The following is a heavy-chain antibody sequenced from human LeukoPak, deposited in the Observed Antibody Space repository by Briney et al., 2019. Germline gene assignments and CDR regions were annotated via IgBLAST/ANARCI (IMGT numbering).Heavy chain of an antibody. V-gene: IGHV4-59*01. CDR2: IYYSGST. CDR3: ARDKGPYWYFDL. CDR1: GGSISSYY. J-gene: IGHJ2*01. Sequence: SETLYLTCTVSGGSISSYYWSWIRQPPGKGLEWIGYIYYSGSTNYNPSLKSRVTISVDTSKNQFSLKLSSVTAADTAVYYCARDKGPYWYFDLWGRGTLVTVSS.